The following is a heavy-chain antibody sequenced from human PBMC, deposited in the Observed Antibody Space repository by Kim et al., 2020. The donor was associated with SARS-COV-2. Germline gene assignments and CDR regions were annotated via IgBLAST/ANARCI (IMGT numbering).Heavy chain of an antibody. D-gene: IGHD3-3*01. CDR1: GFTFSSSA. CDR3: AKDQSFTIFGVVTPGAFDI. J-gene: IGHJ3*02. V-gene: IGHV3-23*01. CDR2: IRGSGIYT. Sequence: GGSLRLSCAASGFTFSSSAMGWVRQAPGKGLEWVSTIRGSGIYTYYTDSVKDRFTISRDNSKSTLYLQMNSLRAEDTAVYYCAKDQSFTIFGVVTPGAFDIWGQGTMVTVSS.